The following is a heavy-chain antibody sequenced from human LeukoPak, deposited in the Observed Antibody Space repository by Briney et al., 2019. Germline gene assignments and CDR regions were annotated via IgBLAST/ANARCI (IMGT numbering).Heavy chain of an antibody. V-gene: IGHV4-34*01. D-gene: IGHD3-3*01. J-gene: IGHJ6*03. CDR3: ARARAIYYDFWSGYPYMDV. CDR2: INHSGST. CDR1: GGSLSGYY. Sequence: PSETLSLTCAVYGGSLSGYYWSWIRQPPGKGLEWIGEINHSGSTNYNPSLKSRVTISVDTSKNQFSLKLSSVTAADTAVYYCARARAIYYDFWSGYPYMDVWGKGTTVTVSS.